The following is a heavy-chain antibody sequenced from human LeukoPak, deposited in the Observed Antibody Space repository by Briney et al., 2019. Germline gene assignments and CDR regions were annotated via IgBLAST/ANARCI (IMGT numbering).Heavy chain of an antibody. Sequence: ASVKVSCKASGYTFTGYYMHWVRQAPGQGLEWMGWINPNSGGTNYAQKFQGRVTMTRDKSISTAYMELYSLRSDDTAVYYCARDPPGVRYGRPIFDFWGQGTLVTVSS. J-gene: IGHJ4*02. V-gene: IGHV1-2*02. CDR1: GYTFTGYY. D-gene: IGHD2-8*01. CDR3: ARDPPGVRYGRPIFDF. CDR2: INPNSGGT.